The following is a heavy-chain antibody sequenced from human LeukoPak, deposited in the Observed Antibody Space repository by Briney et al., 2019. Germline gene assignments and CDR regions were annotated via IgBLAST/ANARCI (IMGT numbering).Heavy chain of an antibody. Sequence: ASVKVSCRTSGYSFTDYYMHWVRQAPGQGLEWMGWINPNSGGTSSAQKFQGRVTMTRDTSISTVYMEVSWLTSDDTAIYYCARADRLHGGPYLIGPWGQGTLVTVSS. D-gene: IGHD2-21*01. J-gene: IGHJ5*02. CDR3: ARADRLHGGPYLIGP. CDR1: GYSFTDYY. V-gene: IGHV1-2*02. CDR2: INPNSGGT.